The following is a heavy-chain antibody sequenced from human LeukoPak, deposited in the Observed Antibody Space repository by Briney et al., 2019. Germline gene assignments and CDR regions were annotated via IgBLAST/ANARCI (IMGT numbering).Heavy chain of an antibody. CDR3: ARAYYYDSSGAYYFDY. J-gene: IGHJ4*02. V-gene: IGHV1-18*04. CDR1: GYTFTSYG. CDR2: ISTYNGNT. Sequence: ASVKVSCKASGYTFTSYGMSWVRQAPGQGLEWMGWISTYNGNTNYAQKFQGRVTMTTDTSTNTAYMELRSLRSDDTAVYYCARAYYYDSSGAYYFDYWGQGTLVTVSS. D-gene: IGHD3-22*01.